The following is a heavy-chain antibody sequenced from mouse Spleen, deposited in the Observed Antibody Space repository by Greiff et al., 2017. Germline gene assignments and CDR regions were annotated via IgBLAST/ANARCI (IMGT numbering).Heavy chain of an antibody. CDR1: GYTFTSYW. J-gene: IGHJ3*01. CDR2: IDPSDSYT. D-gene: IGHD4-1*02. Sequence: VQLQQPGAELVRPGTSVKLSCKASGYTFTSYWMHWVKQRPGQGLEWIGVIDPSDSYTNYNQKFKGKATLTVDTSSSTAYMQLSSLTSEDSAVYYCARATGTGTYWGQGTLVTVSA. V-gene: IGHV1-59*01. CDR3: ARATGTGTY.